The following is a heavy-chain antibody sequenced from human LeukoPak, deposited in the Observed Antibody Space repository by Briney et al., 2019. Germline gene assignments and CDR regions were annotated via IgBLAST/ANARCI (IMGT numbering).Heavy chain of an antibody. D-gene: IGHD1-1*01. CDR2: TYYRSKWYN. Sequence: SQTLSLTCAISGDSVSSNSAAWNWIRQSPSRGLEWLGRTYYRSKWYNDYAVSVKSRITINPDTSKNQFSLQLNSVTPEDTAVYYCARYLIVEGGTVDYFDYWGQGTLVTVSS. CDR1: GDSVSSNSAA. CDR3: ARYLIVEGGTVDYFDY. V-gene: IGHV6-1*01. J-gene: IGHJ4*02.